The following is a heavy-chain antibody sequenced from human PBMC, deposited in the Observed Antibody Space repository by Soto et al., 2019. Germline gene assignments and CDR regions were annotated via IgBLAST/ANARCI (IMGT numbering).Heavy chain of an antibody. CDR2: INHSGST. CDR1: GGSFSGYY. J-gene: IGHJ4*02. CDR3: ARTQLERRCYFDY. D-gene: IGHD1-1*01. Sequence: SETLSLTCAVYGGSFSGYYWSWIRQPPGKGLEWIGEINHSGSTNYNPSLKSRVTISVDTSKNQFSLKLSSMTAADTAVYYCARTQLERRCYFDYWGQGTLVTVSS. V-gene: IGHV4-34*01.